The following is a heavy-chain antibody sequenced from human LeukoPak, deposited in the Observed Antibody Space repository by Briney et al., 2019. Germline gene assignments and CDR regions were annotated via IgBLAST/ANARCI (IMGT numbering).Heavy chain of an antibody. J-gene: IGHJ4*02. Sequence: SETLSLTCAVYGGSFSGYYWSWIRQPPGKGLEWIGEINHSGSTNYNPSLKSRVTISVDKSKNQFSLKLTSVTAADTAVYFCARGSGSGTSYFHYWGREPWSPSPQ. CDR3: ARGSGSGTSYFHY. V-gene: IGHV4-34*01. CDR2: INHSGST. D-gene: IGHD3-10*01. CDR1: GGSFSGYY.